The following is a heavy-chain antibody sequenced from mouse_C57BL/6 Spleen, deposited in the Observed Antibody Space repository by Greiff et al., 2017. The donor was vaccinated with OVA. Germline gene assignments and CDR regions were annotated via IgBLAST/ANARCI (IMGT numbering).Heavy chain of an antibody. CDR2: ISYDGSY. D-gene: IGHD2-4*01. V-gene: IGHV3-6*01. CDR3: ARGYYDYPMDY. J-gene: IGHJ4*01. Sequence: EVKLMESGPGLVKPSQSLSLTCSVTGYSITSGYYWNWIRQFPGNKLEWMGYISYDGSYNYNPSLKNRISITPDTSKNQFFLKLNSVTTEDTATYYCARGYYDYPMDYWGQGTSVTVSS. CDR1: GYSITSGYY.